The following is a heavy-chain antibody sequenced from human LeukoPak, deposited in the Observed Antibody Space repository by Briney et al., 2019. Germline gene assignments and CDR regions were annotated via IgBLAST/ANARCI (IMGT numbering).Heavy chain of an antibody. CDR2: INPNSAGT. Sequence: ASVKDSCKASRYTVTGYYMHWVRQAPGHGLEGMGWINPNSAGTNYVQKFQGRVTMTRDTCISTAYMELSRLRSDDTAVYDCAGSGSDDGIPYWGQGTLVTVSS. CDR1: RYTVTGYY. CDR3: AGSGSDDGIPY. V-gene: IGHV1-2*02. D-gene: IGHD1-26*01. J-gene: IGHJ1*01.